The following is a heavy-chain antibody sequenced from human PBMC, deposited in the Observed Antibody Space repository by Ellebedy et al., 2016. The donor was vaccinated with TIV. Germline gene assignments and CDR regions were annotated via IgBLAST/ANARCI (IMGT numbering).Heavy chain of an antibody. CDR1: GFTFSNYW. CDR3: TRDHGRGGPYGGDLDY. CDR2: INQHGSDI. J-gene: IGHJ4*02. Sequence: PGGSLRLSCAASGFTFSNYWMSWVRQAPGKGLEWVSNINQHGSDINYVGSVKGRFTISRDNSKNTVDLQMNSLRAEDTAVYYCTRDHGRGGPYGGDLDYWGQGTLVTVSS. V-gene: IGHV3-7*01. D-gene: IGHD3-10*01.